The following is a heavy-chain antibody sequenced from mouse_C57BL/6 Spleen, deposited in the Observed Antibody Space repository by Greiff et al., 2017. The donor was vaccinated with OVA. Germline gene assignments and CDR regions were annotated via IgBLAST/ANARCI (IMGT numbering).Heavy chain of an antibody. J-gene: IGHJ4*01. CDR1: GYAFSSYW. D-gene: IGHD4-1*01. Sequence: QVQLQQSGAELVKPGASVKISCKASGYAFSSYWMNWVKQRPGKGLEWIGQIYPGDGDTNYNGKFKGKATLTADKSSSTAYMQLSSLHSEDTAVYFCAREEKLGPDYAMDDWGQGTSVTVSS. CDR2: IYPGDGDT. CDR3: AREEKLGPDYAMDD. V-gene: IGHV1-80*01.